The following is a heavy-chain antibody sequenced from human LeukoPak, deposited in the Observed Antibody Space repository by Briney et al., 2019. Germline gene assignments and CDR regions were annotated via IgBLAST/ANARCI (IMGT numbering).Heavy chain of an antibody. Sequence: SETLSLTCTVSGGSISSHYWSWIRQPPGKGLEWNGYIYYSGSTNYNPSLKSRVTISVDTSKNQFSLKLSSVTAADTAVYYCARDPRRYCSSTSCYGPFDAFDIWGQGTMVTVSS. CDR2: IYYSGST. D-gene: IGHD2-2*01. CDR1: GGSISSHY. V-gene: IGHV4-59*11. CDR3: ARDPRRYCSSTSCYGPFDAFDI. J-gene: IGHJ3*02.